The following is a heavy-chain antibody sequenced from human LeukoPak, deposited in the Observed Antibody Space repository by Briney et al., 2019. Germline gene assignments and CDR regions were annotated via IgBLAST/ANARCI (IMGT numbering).Heavy chain of an antibody. CDR1: GGSISSFF. CDR3: ARDLELERNRWNYFES. D-gene: IGHD1-1*01. CDR2: MHYSGDT. V-gene: IGHV4-59*01. Sequence: SETLSLTCTVSGGSISSFFWSWIRQPPGKGLEWIGSMHYSGDTKNNPSLKSRVSLSIDTSKQQFSLRLSSVTAADTAVYYCARDLELERNRWNYFESWGQGTLVTVSS. J-gene: IGHJ4*02.